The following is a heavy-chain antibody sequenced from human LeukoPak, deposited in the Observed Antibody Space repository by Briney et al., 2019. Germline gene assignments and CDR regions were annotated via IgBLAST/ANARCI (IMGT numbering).Heavy chain of an antibody. J-gene: IGHJ4*02. V-gene: IGHV3-21*01. CDR1: GFTFSSYS. CDR2: ISSGSYYI. Sequence: PGGSLRLSCAASGFTFSSYSMNWVRQAPGKGLEWVSSISSGSYYIYYADSVKGRFTISRDDAKHSLYLQMNSLRAEDTAVYYCASPAYGGNGYWGQGTLVTVSS. D-gene: IGHD4-23*01. CDR3: ASPAYGGNGY.